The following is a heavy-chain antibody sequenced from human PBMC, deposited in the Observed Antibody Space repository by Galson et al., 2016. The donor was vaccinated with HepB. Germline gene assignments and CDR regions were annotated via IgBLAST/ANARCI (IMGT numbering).Heavy chain of an antibody. J-gene: IGHJ4*02. V-gene: IGHV3-21*01. CDR3: ARDRGGGAPKLVIFDY. CDR1: GFTFSSYS. D-gene: IGHD3-16*01. Sequence: SLRLSCAASGFTFSSYSMHWVRQAPGKELEWVSSISYSSSYMPYADAVKGRFTISRDNAKNSLYLQMNSLGAEDTAVYFCARDRGGGAPKLVIFDYWGQGTLVTVSS. CDR2: ISYSSSYM.